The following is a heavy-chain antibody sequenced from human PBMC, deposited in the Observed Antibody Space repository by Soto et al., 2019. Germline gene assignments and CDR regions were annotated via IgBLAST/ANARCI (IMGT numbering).Heavy chain of an antibody. CDR2: ISYDGSNK. D-gene: IGHD6-19*01. CDR3: AREYIAVAGIVGYGMDV. V-gene: IGHV3-30-3*01. CDR1: GFTFSSYA. Sequence: SLRLSCAASGFTFSSYAMHWVRQAPGKGLEWVAVISYDGSNKYYADSVKGRFTISRDNSKNTLYLQMNSLRAEDTAVYYCAREYIAVAGIVGYGMDVWGQGTTVTV. J-gene: IGHJ6*02.